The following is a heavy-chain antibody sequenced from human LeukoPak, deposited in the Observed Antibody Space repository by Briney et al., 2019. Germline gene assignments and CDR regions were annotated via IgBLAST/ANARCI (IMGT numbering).Heavy chain of an antibody. D-gene: IGHD6-19*01. CDR1: GFTFSSYE. Sequence: GGSLRLSCVTSGFTFSSYEMNWVRPAPWKGLEWVSYISSSGSPIYYVDSVKGRFTISRDNAKTSLFLQMNSLRAEDTAVYYCERDSPYTSGWYDGDFDYWGQGTLVTVSS. CDR2: ISSSGSPI. J-gene: IGHJ4*02. CDR3: ERDSPYTSGWYDGDFDY. V-gene: IGHV3-48*03.